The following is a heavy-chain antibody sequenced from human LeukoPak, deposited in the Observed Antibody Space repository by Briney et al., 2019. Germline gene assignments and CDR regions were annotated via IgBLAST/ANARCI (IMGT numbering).Heavy chain of an antibody. D-gene: IGHD2-2*01. CDR3: ARGGTNIVVVPAATHFDY. CDR1: CGSISSGDYY. V-gene: IGHV4-30-4*08. Sequence: TLSLTCSVSCGSISSGDYYWSWIRQPPGKGLELYGYIYVSGSTYYHPSLKSGVTISVDTSKNQFSLKLSSVTAADTAVYYCARGGTNIVVVPAATHFDYWGQGTRVTVSS. J-gene: IGHJ4*02. CDR2: IYVSGST.